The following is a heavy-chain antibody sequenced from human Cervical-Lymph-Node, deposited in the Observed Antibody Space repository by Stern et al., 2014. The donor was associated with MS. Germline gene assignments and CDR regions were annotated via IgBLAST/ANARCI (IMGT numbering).Heavy chain of an antibody. CDR1: GFTFSNYG. Sequence: VQPVESGGGVVQPGRSLRLSCAASGFTFSNYGMHWVRQALGKVLEWLADIWYDGNKKYYADSVKGRFSISKDNSKNTLFLQMSSLTAEDTALYYCARGNWNYEGMGYWGQGTLVTVSS. D-gene: IGHD1-7*01. V-gene: IGHV3-33*01. CDR2: IWYDGNKK. CDR3: ARGNWNYEGMGY. J-gene: IGHJ4*02.